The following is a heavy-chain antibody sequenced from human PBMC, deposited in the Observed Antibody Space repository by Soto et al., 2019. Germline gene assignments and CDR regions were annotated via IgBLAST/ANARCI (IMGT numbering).Heavy chain of an antibody. Sequence: ASVKVSCKASGYTFTGYYMHWVRQAPGQGLEWMGWINPNSGGTNYAQKFQGRVTMTRDTSISTAYMELSRLRSDDTAVYYCARDRGYLGYYLKTGAFDIWGQGTMVTVSS. V-gene: IGHV1-2*02. CDR3: ARDRGYLGYYLKTGAFDI. D-gene: IGHD3-22*01. CDR1: GYTFTGYY. CDR2: INPNSGGT. J-gene: IGHJ3*02.